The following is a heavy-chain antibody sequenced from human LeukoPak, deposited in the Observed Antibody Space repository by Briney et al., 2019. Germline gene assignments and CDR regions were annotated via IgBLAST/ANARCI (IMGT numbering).Heavy chain of an antibody. CDR3: AKDNYGMDV. Sequence: GRSLRLSCAASGFTFSNYGMHWVRQAPGKGLEWVAVISYDGSNKYYADSVKGRFTISRDNSKNTLYLQMNSLRAEDMAVYYCAKDNYGMDVWGQGTTVTVSS. J-gene: IGHJ6*02. CDR2: ISYDGSNK. V-gene: IGHV3-30*18. CDR1: GFTFSNYG.